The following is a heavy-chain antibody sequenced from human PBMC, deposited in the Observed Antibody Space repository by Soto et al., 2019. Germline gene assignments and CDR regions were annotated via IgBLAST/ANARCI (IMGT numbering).Heavy chain of an antibody. D-gene: IGHD3-10*01. CDR2: VWYDGKDK. Sequence: PGGSLRLSCAASGISFSSYGMHWVRQAPGKGLEWVALVWYDGKDKYYADSVKGRFTISRDNSKNTLYLQMNNLRGEDTAVYYCARDTFYYYGSGPSSGGFDPWGQGVLVTVSS. CDR1: GISFSSYG. V-gene: IGHV3-33*01. CDR3: ARDTFYYYGSGPSSGGFDP. J-gene: IGHJ5*02.